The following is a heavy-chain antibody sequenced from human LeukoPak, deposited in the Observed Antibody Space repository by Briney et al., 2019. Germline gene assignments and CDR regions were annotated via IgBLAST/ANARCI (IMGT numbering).Heavy chain of an antibody. J-gene: IGHJ3*02. CDR2: KSYDGSNK. Sequence: GGSLRLSCAASGFTFSSYGMHWVRQAPGKGLEWVAVKSYDGSNKYYADSVKGRFTISRDNSKNTLYLQMNSLRAEDTAVYYCAKDQVYAVAGTDAFDIWGQGTMVTVSS. D-gene: IGHD6-19*01. CDR3: AKDQVYAVAGTDAFDI. V-gene: IGHV3-30*18. CDR1: GFTFSSYG.